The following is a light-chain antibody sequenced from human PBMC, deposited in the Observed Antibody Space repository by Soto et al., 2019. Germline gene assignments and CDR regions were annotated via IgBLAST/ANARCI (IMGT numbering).Light chain of an antibody. CDR2: KVS. CDR1: QTLVHHIGNTY. V-gene: IGKV2-30*02. CDR3: LQTTNWPYT. Sequence: DAVMTQSPPSLPVTLGQPASISCRSSQTLVHHIGNTYLNWFQQRPGQSPRRLIYKVSNRDSGVPDRFSGSGADTDFTLKISRVEAEDVAVYYCLQTTNWPYTFGQGTKLEI. J-gene: IGKJ2*01.